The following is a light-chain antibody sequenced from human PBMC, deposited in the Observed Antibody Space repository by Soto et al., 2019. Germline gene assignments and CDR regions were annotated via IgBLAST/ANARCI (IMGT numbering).Light chain of an antibody. CDR1: KLGDKY. V-gene: IGLV3-1*01. Sequence: SYELTQPPSVSVSPGQTASITCSGEKLGDKYACWYQQKPGQSPVMVIYQDSKRPSGIPERFSGSNSGNTATLTISGTQAMDEADYYCQACDSSTAYYVIGTGTKLTVL. J-gene: IGLJ1*01. CDR2: QDS. CDR3: QACDSSTAYYV.